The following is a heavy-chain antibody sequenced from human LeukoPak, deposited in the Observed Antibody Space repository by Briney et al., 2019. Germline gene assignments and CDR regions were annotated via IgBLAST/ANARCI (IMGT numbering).Heavy chain of an antibody. J-gene: IGHJ4*02. CDR1: GGSITSYY. V-gene: IGHV4-59*01. Sequence: SETLSLTCTVSGGSITSYYWTWIRQPPGKGLEWIGYIHYSGSTNYNPSLKSRVTISVDTSKNQFSLKLTSVTAADTAVYYCARASKDVVVVASIEFFDYWGQGTLVTVSS. D-gene: IGHD2-15*01. CDR3: ARASKDVVVVASIEFFDY. CDR2: IHYSGST.